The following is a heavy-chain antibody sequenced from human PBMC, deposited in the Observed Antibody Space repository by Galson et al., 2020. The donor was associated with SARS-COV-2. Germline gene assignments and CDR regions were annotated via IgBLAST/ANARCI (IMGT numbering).Heavy chain of an antibody. CDR1: GFTFDDYA. J-gene: IGHJ6*03. Sequence: GGSLRLSCAASGFTFDDYAMHWVRQAPGKGLEWVSGISWNSGSIGYADSVKGRFTISRDNAKNSLYLQMNSLRAEDTALYYCAKAERELREWLPPHYYYYYMDVWGKGTTVTVSS. D-gene: IGHD3-3*01. CDR2: ISWNSGSI. V-gene: IGHV3-9*01. CDR3: AKAERELREWLPPHYYYYYMDV.